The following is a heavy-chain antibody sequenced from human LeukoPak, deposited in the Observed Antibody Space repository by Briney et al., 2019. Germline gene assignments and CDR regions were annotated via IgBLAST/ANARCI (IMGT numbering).Heavy chain of an antibody. J-gene: IGHJ4*02. CDR2: IRYDGSNK. Sequence: PGGSLRLSCAASGFTFSSYGMHWVRQAPGKGLEWVAFIRYDGSNKYYADSVKGRFTISRDNSKNTLYLQMDSLRAEDTAVYYCAKLRESVVGDTFDYWGQGTLVTVSS. D-gene: IGHD1-26*01. CDR3: AKLRESVVGDTFDY. CDR1: GFTFSSYG. V-gene: IGHV3-30*02.